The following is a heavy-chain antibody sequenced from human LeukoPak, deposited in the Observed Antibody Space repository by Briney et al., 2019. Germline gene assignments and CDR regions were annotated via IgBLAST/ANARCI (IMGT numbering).Heavy chain of an antibody. V-gene: IGHV4-30-4*01. D-gene: IGHD2-2*02. CDR2: IYYSGST. CDR3: ARIVPTAIYFDY. Sequence: PSQTLSLTCTVSGGSISSGDYYWSWIRQPPGQGLEWIGYIYYSGSTYYNPSLKSRVTISVDTSKNQFSLNLSSVTAADTAVYYCARIVPTAIYFDYWGQGTLVTVSS. CDR1: GGSISSGDYY. J-gene: IGHJ4*02.